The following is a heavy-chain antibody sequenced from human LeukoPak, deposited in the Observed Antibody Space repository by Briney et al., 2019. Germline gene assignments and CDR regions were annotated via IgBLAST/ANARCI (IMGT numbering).Heavy chain of an antibody. CDR2: ISWNSGSI. V-gene: IGHV3-9*01. Sequence: PGGSLRLSCAASGFTFDDYAMHWVRQAPGKGLEWVSGISWNSGSIGYADSVKGRFTISRDNAKNSLYLQMNSLRAEDTAVYYCAREPAGYANAFDIWGQGTMVTVS. J-gene: IGHJ3*02. D-gene: IGHD5-12*01. CDR3: AREPAGYANAFDI. CDR1: GFTFDDYA.